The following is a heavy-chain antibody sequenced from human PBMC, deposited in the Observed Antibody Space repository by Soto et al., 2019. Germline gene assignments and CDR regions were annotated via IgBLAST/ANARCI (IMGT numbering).Heavy chain of an antibody. V-gene: IGHV1-18*04. Sequence: ASVKVSCKASGYTFTSYGISWVRQAPGQGLEWMGWISAYNGNTNYAQKLQGRVTMTTDTSTSTAYMELRSLRSDDTAVYYCARDDRYSSGADLSPGWFDPWGQGTLVTVSS. CDR2: ISAYNGNT. CDR3: ARDDRYSSGADLSPGWFDP. D-gene: IGHD6-19*01. J-gene: IGHJ5*02. CDR1: GYTFTSYG.